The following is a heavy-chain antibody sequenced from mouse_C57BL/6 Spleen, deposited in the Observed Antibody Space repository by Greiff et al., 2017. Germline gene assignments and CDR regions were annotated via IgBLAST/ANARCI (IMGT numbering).Heavy chain of an antibody. Sequence: QVQLQQSGAELVKPGASVKLSCKASGYTFTGYWIEWVKQRPGHGLEWIGEIIPGSGGTNYNEKFKGKATFTADTSSNTAYMQLSRLTTEDSAIYDCARPRTLDGNYDYWGQGTLVTVSA. CDR3: ARPRTLDGNYDY. D-gene: IGHD2-1*01. J-gene: IGHJ3*01. V-gene: IGHV1-9*01. CDR1: GYTFTGYW. CDR2: IIPGSGGT.